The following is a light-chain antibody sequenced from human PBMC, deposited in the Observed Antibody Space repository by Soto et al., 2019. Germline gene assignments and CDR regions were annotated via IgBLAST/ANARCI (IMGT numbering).Light chain of an antibody. V-gene: IGKV3-20*01. CDR3: QQYGSSPRT. CDR1: QSVTRSY. CDR2: GAS. J-gene: IGKJ1*01. Sequence: EIVLTQSPGTVSLSPGERATLSCRASQSVTRSYLAWYQQKPGQAPRVLIYGASFRATGIPDRFSGSGSGTDFTLTIRRLEPEDFAVYYCQQYGSSPRTFGQGTKVDIK.